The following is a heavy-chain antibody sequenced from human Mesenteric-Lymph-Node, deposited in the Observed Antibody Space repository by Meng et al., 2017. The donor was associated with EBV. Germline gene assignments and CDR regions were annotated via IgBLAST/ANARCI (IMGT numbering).Heavy chain of an antibody. CDR2: TNYRSKWYN. V-gene: IGHV6-1*01. CDR3: ARGATSVFDL. Sequence: QVQLQQSGPGLVKPSQSLSLNCVISGDSVSSSSAAWTWIRQPPSRGLEWLGRTNYRSKWYNDYAVFVKSRITINPDTSKNQFSLQLNSVTPEDTAVYYCARGATSVFDLWGRGPLVTVDS. J-gene: IGHJ2*01. CDR1: GDSVSSSSAA.